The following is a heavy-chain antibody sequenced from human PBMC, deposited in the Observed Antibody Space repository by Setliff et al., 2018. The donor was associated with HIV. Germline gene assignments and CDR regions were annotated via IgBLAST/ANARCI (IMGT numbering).Heavy chain of an antibody. CDR2: IRYDGSNK. V-gene: IGHV3-30*02. J-gene: IGHJ3*02. CDR3: AVVVDRDDAFDI. Sequence: GGSLRLSCAASGFTFSSYGMHWVRQAPGKGLEWVAFIRYDGSNKYYADSVKGRFTISRDNSKNTLYLQMNSLRAEDTAVYYCAVVVDRDDAFDIWGQGTMVTVS. D-gene: IGHD3-22*01. CDR1: GFTFSSYG.